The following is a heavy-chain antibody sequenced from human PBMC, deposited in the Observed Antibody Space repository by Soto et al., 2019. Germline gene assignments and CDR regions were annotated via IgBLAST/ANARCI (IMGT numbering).Heavy chain of an antibody. D-gene: IGHD3-10*01. J-gene: IGHJ6*02. Sequence: QVQLVESGGGMVQPGRSLRLSCAASGFTFSSYAMHWVRQAPGKGVEWVAVISYDGSNKYYADSVKGRFTISRDNSKNTLYLQMNSLRAEDTAVYYCARDREPLWFGELFLDVWGQGTTVTVSS. CDR3: ARDREPLWFGELFLDV. CDR1: GFTFSSYA. CDR2: ISYDGSNK. V-gene: IGHV3-30-3*01.